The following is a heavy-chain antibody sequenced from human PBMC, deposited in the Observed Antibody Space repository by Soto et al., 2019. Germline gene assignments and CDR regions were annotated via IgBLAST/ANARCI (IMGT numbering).Heavy chain of an antibody. CDR3: ARGDFWSGLDY. D-gene: IGHD3-3*01. CDR2: ISYDGSNK. Sequence: QVQLVESGGGVVQPGRSLRLSCAASGFTFSSYAMHWVRQAPGKGLEWVAVISYDGSNKYYADSVKGRFTISRDNSKNPLYLQMYSLRAEDTAMYYCARGDFWSGLDYWGQGTLVTVSS. V-gene: IGHV3-30-3*01. CDR1: GFTFSSYA. J-gene: IGHJ4*02.